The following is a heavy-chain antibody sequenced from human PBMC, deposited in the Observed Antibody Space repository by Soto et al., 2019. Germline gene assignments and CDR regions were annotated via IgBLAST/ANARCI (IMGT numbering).Heavy chain of an antibody. Sequence: QVQLVESGGGVVQPGRSLRLSCAASGFTFSSYGMHWVRQAPGKGLEWVAVISYDGSNKYYADSVKGRFTISRDNSKNTLYLQMNSLRAEDTAVYYCAKDLPHLGEFYGMDVWGQGTTVTVSS. CDR3: AKDLPHLGEFYGMDV. CDR2: ISYDGSNK. CDR1: GFTFSSYG. D-gene: IGHD3-16*01. V-gene: IGHV3-30*18. J-gene: IGHJ6*02.